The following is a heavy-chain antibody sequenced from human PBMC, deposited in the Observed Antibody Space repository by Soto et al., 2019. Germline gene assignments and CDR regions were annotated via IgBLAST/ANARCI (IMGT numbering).Heavy chain of an antibody. D-gene: IGHD4-17*01. Sequence: GASVKVSCKASGHTFTSYYMHWVRQAPGQGLEWMGIINPSGGSTSYAQKFQGRVTMTRDTSTSTVYMELSSLRSEDTAVYYCARDGTSTTVRLHWFDPWGQGTLVTVSS. V-gene: IGHV1-46*03. CDR2: INPSGGST. CDR1: GHTFTSYY. J-gene: IGHJ5*02. CDR3: ARDGTSTTVRLHWFDP.